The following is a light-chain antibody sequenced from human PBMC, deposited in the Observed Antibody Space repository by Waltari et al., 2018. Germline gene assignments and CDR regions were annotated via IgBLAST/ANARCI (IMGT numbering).Light chain of an antibody. V-gene: IGKV1-33*01. J-gene: IGKJ2*01. CDR2: DAS. CDR1: QDISNY. Sequence: DIQMTQSPSSLSPSVGARVTITCQASQDISNYLNWYQQKPGKAPKLLIYDASNLETGVPSRFSGSGSGTDFTFTISSLQPEDIATYYCQQYDNLPRYTFGQGTKLEIK. CDR3: QQYDNLPRYT.